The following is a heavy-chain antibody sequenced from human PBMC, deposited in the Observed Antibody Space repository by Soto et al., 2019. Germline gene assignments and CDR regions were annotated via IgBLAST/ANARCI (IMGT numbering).Heavy chain of an antibody. D-gene: IGHD3-22*01. Sequence: VLLLESGGALVQPGGSLRLSCAASGFTFDSYVMSWVRQAPGKGLEWVSAINGGGYSTYYADSVKGRFTISRDNSKNTLYPHMTGLRAEDTALYYCAVLSGVVANTGYWGQGTLVTVSS. CDR1: GFTFDSYV. J-gene: IGHJ4*02. V-gene: IGHV3-23*01. CDR3: AVLSGVVANTGY. CDR2: INGGGYST.